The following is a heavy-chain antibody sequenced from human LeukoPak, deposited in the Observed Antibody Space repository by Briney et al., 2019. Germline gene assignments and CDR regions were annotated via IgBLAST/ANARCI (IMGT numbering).Heavy chain of an antibody. CDR2: ISYDGSNR. CDR1: GFTFSSYA. J-gene: IGHJ5*02. V-gene: IGHV3-30-3*01. CDR3: AKDQARQLWLRYGRFDP. D-gene: IGHD5-18*01. Sequence: PGRSLRLSCAASGFTFSSYAMHWVRQAPGKGLEWVAVISYDGSNRYYADSVKGRFTISRDNSKNTLYLQMNSLRAEDTAVYYCAKDQARQLWLRYGRFDPWGQGTLVTVSS.